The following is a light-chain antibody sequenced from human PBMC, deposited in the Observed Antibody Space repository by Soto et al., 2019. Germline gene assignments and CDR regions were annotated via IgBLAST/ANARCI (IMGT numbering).Light chain of an antibody. Sequence: QSVLTQPASVSGSPGQSITISCTGTSSDVGGYKSVSWYQQHPGKAPKLMIYDVNNRPSRISNRFSGSKSGNTASLTISGLQAEDEADYYCSSYRSSSNVVFGGGTKVTVL. J-gene: IGLJ2*01. V-gene: IGLV2-14*01. CDR2: DVN. CDR1: SSDVGGYKS. CDR3: SSYRSSSNVV.